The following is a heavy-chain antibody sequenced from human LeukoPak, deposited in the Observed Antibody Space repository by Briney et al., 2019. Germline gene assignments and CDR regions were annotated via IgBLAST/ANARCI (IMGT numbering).Heavy chain of an antibody. D-gene: IGHD5-12*01. J-gene: IGHJ4*02. V-gene: IGHV3-23*01. Sequence: PGGSLRLSCAASGFTFSSYAMSWVRQAPGRGLEWVSAISGSGGSTYYADSVKGRFTISRDNSKNTLYLQMNSLRAEDTAVYYCAKLSRNSGYDATFDYWGQGTLVTVSS. CDR3: AKLSRNSGYDATFDY. CDR2: ISGSGGST. CDR1: GFTFSSYA.